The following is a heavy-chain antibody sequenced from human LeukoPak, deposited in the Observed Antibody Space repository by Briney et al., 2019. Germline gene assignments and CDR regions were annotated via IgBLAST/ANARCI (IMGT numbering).Heavy chain of an antibody. Sequence: GRSLRLSCAASGFTFDDYAMHWVRQAPGKGLEWGSGISWNSGSIGYADSVKGRFTISRDNAKNSLYLQMNSLRAEDTALYYCAKDTNKYNLYYFDYWGQGTLVTVSS. CDR3: AKDTNKYNLYYFDY. CDR1: GFTFDDYA. J-gene: IGHJ4*02. V-gene: IGHV3-9*01. CDR2: ISWNSGSI. D-gene: IGHD1-14*01.